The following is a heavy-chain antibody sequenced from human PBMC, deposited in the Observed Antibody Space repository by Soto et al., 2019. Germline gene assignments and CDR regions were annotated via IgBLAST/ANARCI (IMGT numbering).Heavy chain of an antibody. CDR2: INAGNGNT. CDR3: ARDPYGSGIFDY. J-gene: IGHJ4*02. CDR1: GYTLTSNA. Sequence: GASVKVSCAASGYTLTSNAIHWVRQAPGQRLEWMGWINAGNGNTKYSQKFQGRVTMTRDTSASTVYMELSSLRSEDTAVYYCARDPYGSGIFDYWGQGTLVTVSS. V-gene: IGHV1-3*01. D-gene: IGHD3-10*01.